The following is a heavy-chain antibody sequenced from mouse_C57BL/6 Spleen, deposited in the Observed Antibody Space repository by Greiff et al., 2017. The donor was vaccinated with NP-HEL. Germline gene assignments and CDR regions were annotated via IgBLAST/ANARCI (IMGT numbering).Heavy chain of an antibody. J-gene: IGHJ3*01. Sequence: VQLKQSGPELVKPGASVKMSCKASGYTFTDYNMHWVKQSHGKSLEWIGYINPNNGGASYNQKFKGKATLTVNKSSSTAYMELRSLTSEDSAVYYCAREGTAQAPGWFAYWGQGTLVTVSA. CDR3: AREGTAQAPGWFAY. D-gene: IGHD3-2*02. CDR2: INPNNGGA. V-gene: IGHV1-22*01. CDR1: GYTFTDYN.